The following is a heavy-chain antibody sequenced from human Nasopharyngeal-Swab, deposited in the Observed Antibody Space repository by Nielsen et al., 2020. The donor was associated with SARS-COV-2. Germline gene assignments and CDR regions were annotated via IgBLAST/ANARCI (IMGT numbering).Heavy chain of an antibody. J-gene: IGHJ3*02. V-gene: IGHV3-74*01. CDR2: INSEGSST. CDR1: GFTFSTYW. D-gene: IGHD2-2*01. CDR3: ARDLDCSSSDCYLDAFDI. Sequence: GESLKISCAASGFTFSTYWMHWVRQAPGKGLVWFSRINSEGSSTTYADSVKGRFTISRDNAKNTLSLQMNSLRVEDTAVYYCARDLDCSSSDCYLDAFDIWGQGTAVTVSS.